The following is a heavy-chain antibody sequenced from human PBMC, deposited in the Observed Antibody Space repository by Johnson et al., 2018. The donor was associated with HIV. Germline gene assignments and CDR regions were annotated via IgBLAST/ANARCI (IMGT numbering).Heavy chain of an antibody. CDR2: ISYDGSNK. CDR3: ARDLIPDSTFFYDTTSYFPDALDI. V-gene: IGHV3-30*03. Sequence: QVQLVESGGDVVQPERSLRLSCATSGFTFSRFAMHWVRQAPGKGLEWVAVISYDGSNKYYADSVKGRFTISRDNSKNTLYLQMNSLRAEDTAVYYCARDLIPDSTFFYDTTSYFPDALDIWGQGTLVTVSS. D-gene: IGHD3-22*01. J-gene: IGHJ3*02. CDR1: GFTFSRFA.